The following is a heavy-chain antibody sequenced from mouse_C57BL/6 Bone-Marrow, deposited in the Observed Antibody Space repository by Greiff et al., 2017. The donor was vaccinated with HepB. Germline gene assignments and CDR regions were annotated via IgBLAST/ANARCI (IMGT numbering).Heavy chain of an antibody. V-gene: IGHV2-5*01. CDR1: GFSLTSYG. D-gene: IGHD2-4*01. CDR3: AKGNYDYGGAMDY. Sequence: VQLQQSGPGLVQPSQSLSITCTVSGFSLTSYGVHWVRQSPGTGLEWLGVIWRGGSTDYNAAFMSRLSITKDNSKSQVFFKMNSLQADDTAIYYCAKGNYDYGGAMDYWGQGTSVTVSS. J-gene: IGHJ4*01. CDR2: IWRGGST.